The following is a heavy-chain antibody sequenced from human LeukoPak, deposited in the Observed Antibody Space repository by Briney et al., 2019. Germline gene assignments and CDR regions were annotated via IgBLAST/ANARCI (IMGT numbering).Heavy chain of an antibody. Sequence: GGSLRLSCAASGFTVSSNYMSWVRQGPGKGREWVSVIYSGGSTYYADSVKGRFTISRDNSKNTVYLQMNSLRAEDTAVYYCAREGNLWFGEAGFDYWGQGTLVTVSS. J-gene: IGHJ4*02. CDR1: GFTVSSNY. CDR2: IYSGGST. D-gene: IGHD3-10*01. CDR3: AREGNLWFGEAGFDY. V-gene: IGHV3-66*01.